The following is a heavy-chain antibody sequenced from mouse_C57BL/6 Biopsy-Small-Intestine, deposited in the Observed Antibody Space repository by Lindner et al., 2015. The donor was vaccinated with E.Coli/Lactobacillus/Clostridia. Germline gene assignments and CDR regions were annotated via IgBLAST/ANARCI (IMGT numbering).Heavy chain of an antibody. Sequence: VQLQESGPELVKPGASVKMSCKASGYTFTSYVIHWVKQKPGQGLEWIGYINPYNDGTKYNEKFKGKATLASDKSSSTAYMELSSLTSEDSAVYYCARDYYSDYLYFDYWGQGTTLTVSS. V-gene: IGHV1-14*01. CDR3: ARDYYSDYLYFDY. CDR2: INPYNDGT. CDR1: GYTFTSYV. D-gene: IGHD2-13*01. J-gene: IGHJ2*01.